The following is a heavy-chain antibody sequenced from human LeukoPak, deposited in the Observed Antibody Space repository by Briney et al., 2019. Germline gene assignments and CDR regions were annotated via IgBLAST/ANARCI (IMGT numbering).Heavy chain of an antibody. V-gene: IGHV4-59*01. CDR1: GGSISSYY. D-gene: IGHD1-20*01. CDR2: IYYSGST. J-gene: IGHJ5*02. Sequence: SETLSLTCTVSGGSISSYYWSWIRQPPGKGLEWIGYIYYSGSTNYNPSLKSRVTISVDTSKNQFSLKLSSVTAADTAVYYCARTTITGTFDPWGQGTLVTVSS. CDR3: ARTTITGTFDP.